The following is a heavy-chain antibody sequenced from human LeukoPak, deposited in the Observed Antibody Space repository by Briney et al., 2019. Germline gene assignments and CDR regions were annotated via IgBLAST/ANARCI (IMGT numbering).Heavy chain of an antibody. V-gene: IGHV4-39*01. CDR3: AHFRGGAFDF. CDR1: GGSISSTNYY. CDR2: IYYSGST. J-gene: IGHJ3*01. D-gene: IGHD3-16*01. Sequence: PSETLSLTCTVSGGSISSTNYYWGWIRQPPGKGLEWIGSIYYSGSTYYNPSLKSRVTISVDTSKNQFSLRLSSVTAADTAMYYCAHFRGGAFDFRGQGTMVTVSS.